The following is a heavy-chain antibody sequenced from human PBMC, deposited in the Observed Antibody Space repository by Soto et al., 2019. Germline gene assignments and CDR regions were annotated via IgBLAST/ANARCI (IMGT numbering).Heavy chain of an antibody. D-gene: IGHD3-22*01. Sequence: GGSLRLSCAASGFTFDDYAMHWVRQAPGKGLEWVSGISWNSGSIGYADSVKGRFTISRDNAKNSLYLQMNSLRAEDTALYYCAKEATYYDSTGYYYALDYWGQGTLVTVSS. CDR2: ISWNSGSI. J-gene: IGHJ4*02. V-gene: IGHV3-9*01. CDR3: AKEATYYDSTGYYYALDY. CDR1: GFTFDDYA.